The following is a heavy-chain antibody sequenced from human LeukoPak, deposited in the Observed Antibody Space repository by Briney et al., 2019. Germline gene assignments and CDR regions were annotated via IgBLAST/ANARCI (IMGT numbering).Heavy chain of an antibody. D-gene: IGHD3-22*01. J-gene: IGHJ4*02. V-gene: IGHV3-30*18. Sequence: GGSLRLSCAASGFTFSSYGMHWVRQAPGKGLEWVAVISYDGSNKYYADSVKGRFTISRDNSKNTLYLQMNSLRAEDTAVYYCAKVDSSGYYYYWGQGTLVTVSS. CDR1: GFTFSSYG. CDR3: AKVDSSGYYYY. CDR2: ISYDGSNK.